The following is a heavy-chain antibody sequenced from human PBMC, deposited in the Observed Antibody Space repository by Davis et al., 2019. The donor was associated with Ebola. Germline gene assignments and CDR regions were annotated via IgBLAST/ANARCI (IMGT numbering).Heavy chain of an antibody. V-gene: IGHV3-7*01. J-gene: IGHJ4*02. CDR3: ARHPHFDY. CDR1: GFTFYRYE. CDR2: IKQDGSES. Sequence: GESLKISCVTSGFTFYRYEMSWVRQAPGKGPEWVANIKQDGSESHYVDSVKGRFTISRDNAKNSLYLQMNSLRAEDTAMYYCARHPHFDYWGQGTLVTVSS.